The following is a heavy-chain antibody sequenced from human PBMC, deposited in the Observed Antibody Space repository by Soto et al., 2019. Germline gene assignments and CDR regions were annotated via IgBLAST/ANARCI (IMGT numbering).Heavy chain of an antibody. J-gene: IGHJ4*02. Sequence: SETLSLTCSVSGGSISSDYWNWIRQPPGKGLKWIGYIHYSGSTSYNPALKSRVTISVDTSKNEFSLRLSSVTAADTAFYYCARHGYASGTSYEHLIWGQGTLVTVSS. CDR3: ARHGYASGTSYEHLI. D-gene: IGHD3-10*01. V-gene: IGHV4-59*08. CDR1: GGSISSDY. CDR2: IHYSGST.